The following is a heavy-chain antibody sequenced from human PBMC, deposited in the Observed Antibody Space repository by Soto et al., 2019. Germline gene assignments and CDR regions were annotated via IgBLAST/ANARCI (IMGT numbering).Heavy chain of an antibody. CDR1: RSSGYTTSTS. CDR2: TYYRSKWYN. D-gene: IGHD1-26*01. V-gene: IGHV6-1*01. J-gene: IGHJ5*01. CDR3: VRLIGNSWLDF. Sequence: SQTLSLTCALSRSSGYTTSTSRSRTRESPWGGLEWLGRTYYRSKWYNDYAESVKSRITINPDTSKNQFSLHLNSVTPEDTAVYYCVRLIGNSWLDFWGQGTMVTVSS.